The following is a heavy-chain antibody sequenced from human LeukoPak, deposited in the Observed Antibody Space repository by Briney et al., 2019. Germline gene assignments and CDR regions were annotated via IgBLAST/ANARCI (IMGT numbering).Heavy chain of an antibody. CDR2: ISSSSSYI. CDR1: GFTFSSYD. J-gene: IGHJ6*03. CDR3: ARLGRYYYYMDV. Sequence: GGSLRLSCAASGFTFSSYDMNWVRQAPGKGLEWVSSISSSSSYIYYADSVKGRFTISRDNAKNSLYLQMNSLRAEDTAVYYCARLGRYYYYMDVWGKGTPVTVS. V-gene: IGHV3-21*01.